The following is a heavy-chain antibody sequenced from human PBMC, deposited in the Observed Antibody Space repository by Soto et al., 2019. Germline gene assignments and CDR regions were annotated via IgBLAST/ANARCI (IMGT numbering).Heavy chain of an antibody. J-gene: IGHJ6*02. CDR2: IFSNDEK. CDR3: ARRRDRLGGAYYFYYDGLDV. Sequence: QVTLKESGPVLVKPSETLTLTCTVSGFSLNNANMGVSWIRQPPGKALEWLAHIFSNDEKSYSTSLKSRLTVSKDTYKSQVFLTMTNIDPVDTATYYCARRRDRLGGAYYFYYDGLDVWGQGTTVTVSS. V-gene: IGHV2-26*01. D-gene: IGHD3-16*01. CDR1: GFSLNNANMG.